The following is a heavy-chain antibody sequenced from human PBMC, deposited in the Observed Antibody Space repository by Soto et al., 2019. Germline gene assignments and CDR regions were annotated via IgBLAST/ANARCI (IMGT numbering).Heavy chain of an antibody. Sequence: GGSLRLSCAASGFTFSSYAMSWVRQAPGKGLEWVSAISGSGGSTYYADSVKGRFTISRDNSKNTLYLQMNSLRAEDTAVYYCAKDRPTDCSSTSFYFVNWFDPWGQGTLVTV. J-gene: IGHJ5*02. D-gene: IGHD2-2*01. CDR1: GFTFSSYA. V-gene: IGHV3-23*01. CDR2: ISGSGGST. CDR3: AKDRPTDCSSTSFYFVNWFDP.